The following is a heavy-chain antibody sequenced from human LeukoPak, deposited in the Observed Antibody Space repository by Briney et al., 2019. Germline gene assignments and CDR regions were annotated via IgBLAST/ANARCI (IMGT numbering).Heavy chain of an antibody. CDR1: GGSISSYY. CDR2: FYARGNT. CDR3: ARELITKADAFDI. D-gene: IGHD1-20*01. V-gene: IGHV4-4*07. J-gene: IGHJ3*02. Sequence: SETLSLTCTVSGGSISSYYWNWIRQPAGKGLEWIGRFYARGNTNYNPSLKSRVTMSVDTSKNQLSLKLTSVTAADTAVYYCARELITKADAFDIWGQGTMVTVSS.